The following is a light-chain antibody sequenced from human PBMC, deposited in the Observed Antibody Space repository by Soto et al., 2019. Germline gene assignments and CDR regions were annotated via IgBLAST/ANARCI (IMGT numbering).Light chain of an antibody. CDR2: SAS. CDR3: QQYNNWPPLT. J-gene: IGKJ4*01. CDR1: QSVTTN. Sequence: EAVMTQSPVTLSVSPGERATLSCRASQSVTTNLAWYQQKPGQAPRLLIYSASTRAASIPDRFSGSGSGTEFTLTISSLQSEDFAVYYCQQYNNWPPLTFGGGTKVEIK. V-gene: IGKV3-15*01.